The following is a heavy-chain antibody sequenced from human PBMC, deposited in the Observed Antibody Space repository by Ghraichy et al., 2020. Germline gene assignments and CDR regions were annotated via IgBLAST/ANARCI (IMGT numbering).Heavy chain of an antibody. CDR2: IYYSGST. Sequence: SETLSLTCTVSGGSISSYYWSWIRQPPGKGLEWIGYIYYSGSTNYNPSLKSRVTISVDTSKNQFSLKLSSVTAADTAVYYCARTGIYGDYRPDRFDPWGQGTLVTVSS. D-gene: IGHD4-17*01. CDR3: ARTGIYGDYRPDRFDP. J-gene: IGHJ5*02. CDR1: GGSISSYY. V-gene: IGHV4-59*01.